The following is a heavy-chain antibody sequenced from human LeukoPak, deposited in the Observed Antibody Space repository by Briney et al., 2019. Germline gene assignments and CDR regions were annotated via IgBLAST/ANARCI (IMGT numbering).Heavy chain of an antibody. D-gene: IGHD3-22*01. CDR1: GGSISSSSYY. CDR2: IYYSGST. CDR3: ARAYRYYDSSGYFRPGNAFDI. V-gene: IGHV4-39*07. Sequence: SETLSLTCTVSGGSISSSSYYWGWIRQPPGKGLEWIGSIYYSGSTYYNPSLKSRVTISVDTSKNQFSLKLSSVTAADTAVYYCARAYRYYDSSGYFRPGNAFDIWGQGTMVTVSS. J-gene: IGHJ3*02.